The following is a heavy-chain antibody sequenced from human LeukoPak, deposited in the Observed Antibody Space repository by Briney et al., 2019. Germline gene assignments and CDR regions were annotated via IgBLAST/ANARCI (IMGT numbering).Heavy chain of an antibody. J-gene: IGHJ6*03. CDR3: TRGYYDILTASALQGYYYYMDV. V-gene: IGHV3-13*01. D-gene: IGHD3-9*01. CDR1: GFTFRSYD. Sequence: GGSLRLSCAASGFTFRSYDMHWVRQATGKGLEWVSGIGTAGEIYYPGSVKGRFTISRENAKNSLYLQMNSLRAGDTAVYYCTRGYYDILTASALQGYYYYMDVWGKGTTVTISS. CDR2: IGTAGEI.